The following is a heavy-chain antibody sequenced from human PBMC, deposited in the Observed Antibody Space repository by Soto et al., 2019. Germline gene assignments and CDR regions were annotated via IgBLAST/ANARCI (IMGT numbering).Heavy chain of an antibody. V-gene: IGHV1-69*02. Sequence: GASVKVSCKASGGTFSSYTISWLRQAPGQGLKWMGRIIPILGIANYAQKFQGRVTITADKSTSTAYMELSSLISEDTAVYYCATLFLTMVGGVDPPRAFDIWGQGTMVTVSS. CDR1: GGTFSSYT. CDR2: IIPILGIA. J-gene: IGHJ3*02. CDR3: ATLFLTMVGGVDPPRAFDI. D-gene: IGHD3-10*01.